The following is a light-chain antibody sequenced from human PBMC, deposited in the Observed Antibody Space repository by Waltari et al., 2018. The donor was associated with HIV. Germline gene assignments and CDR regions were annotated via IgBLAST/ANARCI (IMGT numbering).Light chain of an antibody. CDR2: SNN. CDR3: AAWDDSLNGYYV. V-gene: IGLV1-44*01. J-gene: IGLJ1*01. CDR1: SSNIGSNT. Sequence: QSVLTQPPSASGTPGQRVTISCSGSSSNIGSNTVYWYQQFPGMAHKLLIYSNNQRPSGVPDRFSGSKSGTSASLAISGLQSEDEGDYYCAAWDDSLNGYYVFGTGTKVTVL.